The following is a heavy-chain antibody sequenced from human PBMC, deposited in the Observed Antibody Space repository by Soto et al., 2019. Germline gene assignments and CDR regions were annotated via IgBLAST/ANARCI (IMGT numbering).Heavy chain of an antibody. V-gene: IGHV3-11*01. D-gene: IGHD5-12*01. J-gene: IGHJ4*02. CDR2: ISSSGSTI. CDR1: GFTFSDYY. CDR3: ARMVDIVASIDY. Sequence: GGSLRLSCAASGFTFSDYYMSWIRQAPGKGLEWVSYISSSGSTIYYADSVKGRFTISRDNAKNSLYLQINSLRAEDTAVYYCARMVDIVASIDYWGQGTLVTVSS.